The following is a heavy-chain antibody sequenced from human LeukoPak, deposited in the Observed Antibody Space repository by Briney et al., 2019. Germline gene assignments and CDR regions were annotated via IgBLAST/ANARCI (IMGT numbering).Heavy chain of an antibody. CDR1: GYTFTSYG. CDR3: ASPHYYGSSYAPYYFDY. D-gene: IGHD3-10*01. Sequence: ASVKVSCKASGYTFTSYGISWVRQAPGQGLEWMGWISAYNGNTNYAQKFQGRVTITADKSTSTAYMELSSLRSEDTAVYYCASPHYYGSSYAPYYFDYWGQGTLVTVSS. CDR2: ISAYNGNT. V-gene: IGHV1-18*01. J-gene: IGHJ4*02.